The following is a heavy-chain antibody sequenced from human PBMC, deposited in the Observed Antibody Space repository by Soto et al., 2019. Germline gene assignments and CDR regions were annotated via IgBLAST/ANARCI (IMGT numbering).Heavy chain of an antibody. J-gene: IGHJ4*02. CDR1: GGNISNHY. Sequence: SLPKSVPCTVAGGNISNHYWSRIMKPKGKGLEWIGYIYYSGSTNYNPSLKSRVTISVDTSKNHVSLKLSSVTAADTAVYYCARRYGRYFDYWGQGTLVTVSS. D-gene: IGHD4-17*01. V-gene: IGHV4-59*08. CDR3: ARRYGRYFDY. CDR2: IYYSGST.